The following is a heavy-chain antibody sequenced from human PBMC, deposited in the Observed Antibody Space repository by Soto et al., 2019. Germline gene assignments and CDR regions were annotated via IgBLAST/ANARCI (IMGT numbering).Heavy chain of an antibody. CDR3: ARLGGFWGGYYGAVTFDL. CDR1: GGSISSETYY. J-gene: IGHJ3*01. CDR2: IYYSGNT. D-gene: IGHD3-3*01. V-gene: IGHV4-39*02. Sequence: SETLSLTCTVSGGSISSETYYWGWIRQPPGKGLEWIGSIYYSGNTYYNPSLKSRVTISVDTSKNHFSLRLSSATAADTAVYYCARLGGFWGGYYGAVTFDLWGQGTMVTVSS.